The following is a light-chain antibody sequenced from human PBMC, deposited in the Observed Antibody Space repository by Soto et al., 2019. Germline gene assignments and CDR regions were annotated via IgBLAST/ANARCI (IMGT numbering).Light chain of an antibody. CDR1: QGISNY. CDR2: AAS. Sequence: DIQMTQSPSSRSASVGDRVTITCRASQGISNYFAWYQQKPGKVPKLLIYAASTLQSGVPSRFSGSGSGTDLTLTISSLQPEDVATYYCQKYNSAPWTFGQVTKVESK. V-gene: IGKV1-27*01. J-gene: IGKJ1*01. CDR3: QKYNSAPWT.